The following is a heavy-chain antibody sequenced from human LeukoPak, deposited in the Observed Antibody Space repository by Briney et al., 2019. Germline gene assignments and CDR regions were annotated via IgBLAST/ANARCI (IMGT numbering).Heavy chain of an antibody. CDR1: GFSLSTNDVG. J-gene: IGHJ4*02. CDR3: AFSKYSRSDFDS. CDR2: IYWDDDK. Sequence: VSGPTLLKPTQTLTLTCTFSGFSLSTNDVGVAWIRQPPGEALEWLALIYWDDDKRYSPSQKSRLTITKDTSKNQVVLTMANMDPADTATYYCAFSKYSRSDFDSWGQGTLVTVSS. V-gene: IGHV2-5*02. D-gene: IGHD6-6*01.